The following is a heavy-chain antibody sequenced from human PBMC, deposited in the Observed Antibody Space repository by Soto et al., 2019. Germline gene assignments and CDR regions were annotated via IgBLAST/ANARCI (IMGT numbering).Heavy chain of an antibody. CDR2: ITGSGADT. J-gene: IGHJ3*02. V-gene: IGHV3-23*01. D-gene: IGHD1-1*01. Sequence: EVQLLVSGGGLVQPGGSLRLTCAASGFTFPSYVMSWARQAPGKGLGWVSTITGSGADTYYADSVRGRFTISRDNSKSTLYMEMNSLRADDTAVYYCAKRQLSGGPFHTWGQGTMVTVSS. CDR1: GFTFPSYV. CDR3: AKRQLSGGPFHT.